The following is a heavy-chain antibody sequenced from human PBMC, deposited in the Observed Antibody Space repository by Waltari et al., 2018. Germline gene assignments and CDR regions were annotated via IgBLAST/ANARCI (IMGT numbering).Heavy chain of an antibody. CDR1: GGSFSGYY. V-gene: IGHV4-34*01. J-gene: IGHJ4*02. CDR3: ARGRITGTTGHDY. D-gene: IGHD1-7*01. CDR2: INHSGRT. Sequence: QVQLQQWGAGLLKPSETLSLTCAVYGGSFSGYYWSWIRQPPGKGLEWIGEINHSGRTNYNPSLKSRVTISVDTSKNQFSLKLSAVTAADTAVYYCARGRITGTTGHDYWGQGTLVTVSS.